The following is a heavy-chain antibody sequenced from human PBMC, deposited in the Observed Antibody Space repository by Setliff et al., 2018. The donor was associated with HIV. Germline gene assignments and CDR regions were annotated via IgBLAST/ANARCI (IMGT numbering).Heavy chain of an antibody. CDR3: ARGTFFGVVIGNYYMDV. CDR2: IFTNDEK. CDR1: GFSLSNARMG. Sequence: SGPTLVNPTETLTLTCTVSGFSLSNARMGVSWLRQPPGKALEWLAHIFTNDEKSYSTSLKSRLTISKDTSKRQVVLTMTNMDPVDTATYYCARGTFFGVVIGNYYMDVWGKGTTVTVS. V-gene: IGHV2-26*01. J-gene: IGHJ6*03. D-gene: IGHD3-3*01.